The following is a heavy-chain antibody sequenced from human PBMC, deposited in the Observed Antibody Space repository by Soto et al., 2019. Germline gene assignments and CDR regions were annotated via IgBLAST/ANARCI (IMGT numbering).Heavy chain of an antibody. CDR3: AKDYSYDSSGVLDY. V-gene: IGHV3-23*01. Sequence: EVQLLESGGGLIQPGGSLRLSCAASEFTFKSYAMSWVRQAPGEGLEWVSAISYIGDSPYYADSVKGRFTISRDNSKNTLFLQMDSLRPEDTAVYFCAKDYSYDSSGVLDYWGQGTLVTVSS. CDR2: ISYIGDSP. J-gene: IGHJ4*02. CDR1: EFTFKSYA. D-gene: IGHD3-22*01.